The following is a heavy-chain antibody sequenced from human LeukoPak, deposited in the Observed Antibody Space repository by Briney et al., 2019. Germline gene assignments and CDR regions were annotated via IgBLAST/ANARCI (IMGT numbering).Heavy chain of an antibody. CDR3: ATHDGDYEKGENH. CDR2: VNPNSGGT. D-gene: IGHD4-17*01. J-gene: IGHJ5*02. V-gene: IGHV1-2*02. Sequence: ASVKVSCKASGYIFLAYYMHWVRQAPGQGLEWMGWVNPNSGGTNYAQNFQGRVTMTRDTSISTAYMELSSLRSEDTAVYYCATHDGDYEKGENHWGQGTLVTVSS. CDR1: GYIFLAYY.